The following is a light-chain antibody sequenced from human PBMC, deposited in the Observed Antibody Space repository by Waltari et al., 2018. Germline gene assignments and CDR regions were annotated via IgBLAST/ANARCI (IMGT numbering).Light chain of an antibody. CDR3: LHTYTTPWT. CDR2: AAS. CDR1: QSITRY. V-gene: IGKV1-39*01. J-gene: IGKJ1*01. Sequence: DIQMTQSPSSLSASVGDRVTITCRASQSITRYLNWSRQRPGKAPDLLIYAASTLQSGAPSRFSGSGSGTEFTLTFSSRHPEDFGTYYCLHTYTTPWTFGQGTRVDIK.